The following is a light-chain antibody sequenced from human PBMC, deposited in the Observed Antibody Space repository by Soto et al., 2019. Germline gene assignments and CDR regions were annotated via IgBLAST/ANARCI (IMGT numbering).Light chain of an antibody. J-gene: IGLJ3*02. CDR3: QAYDYTLTASV. V-gene: IGLV1-40*01. CDR1: TSNLGAGYD. CDR2: GNR. Sequence: QPVLTQPPSVSGAPGQRVTLSFTGNTSNLGAGYDVHWYQQLPGAAPQLVIFGNRNRPSGIPERFSGSKSGTSASLAITGLQAEDEADYYCQAYDYTLTASVFGGGTKLTVL.